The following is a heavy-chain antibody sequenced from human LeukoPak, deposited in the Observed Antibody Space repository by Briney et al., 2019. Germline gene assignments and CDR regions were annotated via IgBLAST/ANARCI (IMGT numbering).Heavy chain of an antibody. Sequence: PGGSLRLSCAASGITFSSFATHWVRQPPGKGLEWVAVISHDGSTKMYSDSVKGRFTIFRDDSKNTLYLQMNSLRPEDTAMYYCARGPILLRFLDVWGQGTTVTVSS. CDR2: ISHDGSTK. D-gene: IGHD3-3*01. J-gene: IGHJ6*02. CDR1: GITFSSFA. CDR3: ARGPILLRFLDV. V-gene: IGHV3-30-3*01.